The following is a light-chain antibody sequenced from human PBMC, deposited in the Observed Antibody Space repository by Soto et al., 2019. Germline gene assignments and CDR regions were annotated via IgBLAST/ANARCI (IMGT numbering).Light chain of an antibody. CDR2: GAS. Sequence: EIVMTQSPATLSVSSGEGATLTCSASQSVSSNFAWYQQQPGQDPRLLIYGASTRATGIPARFSGSGSGTEFTLTISSLQSADFAVYYCQQYNKWPPLTFGQGTRLEIK. J-gene: IGKJ5*01. CDR1: QSVSSN. CDR3: QQYNKWPPLT. V-gene: IGKV3-15*01.